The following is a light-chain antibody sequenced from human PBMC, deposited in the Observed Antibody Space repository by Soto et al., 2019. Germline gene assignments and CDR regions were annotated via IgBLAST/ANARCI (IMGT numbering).Light chain of an antibody. CDR1: QSVRNY. V-gene: IGKV3-11*01. Sequence: EIVWTQSPATLSFSPVETATLSCRASQSVRNYLAWYQQKPGQAPRLLIYDASNRATGIPARFSGTGSETDFTFTISSLEPEDFAIYYCQQRSKMPLTFGHGTKVDNK. CDR3: QQRSKMPLT. J-gene: IGKJ1*01. CDR2: DAS.